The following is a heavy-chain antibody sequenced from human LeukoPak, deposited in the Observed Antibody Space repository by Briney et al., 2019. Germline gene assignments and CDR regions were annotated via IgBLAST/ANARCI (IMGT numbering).Heavy chain of an antibody. D-gene: IGHD2-2*02. Sequence: ASVKVSCKASGYTFTSYGISWVRQAPGQGLEWMGWISAYNGNTNYAQKLQGRVTMTTDTSTSTAYMELGSLRSDDTAVYYCARSRNHCSSTSCYTGDFDYWGQGTLVTVSS. CDR3: ARSRNHCSSTSCYTGDFDY. CDR1: GYTFTSYG. J-gene: IGHJ4*02. V-gene: IGHV1-18*01. CDR2: ISAYNGNT.